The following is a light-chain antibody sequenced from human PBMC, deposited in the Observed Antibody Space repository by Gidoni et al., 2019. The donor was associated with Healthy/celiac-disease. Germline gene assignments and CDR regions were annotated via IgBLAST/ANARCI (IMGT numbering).Light chain of an antibody. CDR1: ALPKQY. CDR2: KDS. Sequence: YALTQPPSVSVSPGQTARITCSGDALPKQYAYWYQQKPGQAPVLVIYKDSERPSGIPERFSGSSSGTTVTLPISGVQAEDEADYYCQSADSSGTHVVFGGGTKLTVL. CDR3: QSADSSGTHVV. J-gene: IGLJ2*01. V-gene: IGLV3-25*03.